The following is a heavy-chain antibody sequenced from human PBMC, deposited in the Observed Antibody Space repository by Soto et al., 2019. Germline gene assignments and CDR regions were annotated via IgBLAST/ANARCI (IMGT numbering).Heavy chain of an antibody. CDR3: ATEREGTVTLLRGLEPGAFDV. V-gene: IGHV3-15*07. J-gene: IGHJ3*01. CDR1: XXXXXNAX. D-gene: IGHD3-10*01. Sequence: QLVESGXXXVKPXXXLXLSCXXXXXXXXNAXXXXVRQAPGKGLEWVGRIKSKSQGGTADYAAPVKGRFAISRDDSKNTLYLQMNSLQTDDTAVYFCATEREGTVTLLRGLEPGAFDVWGLGTMVTVSS. CDR2: IKSKSQGGTA.